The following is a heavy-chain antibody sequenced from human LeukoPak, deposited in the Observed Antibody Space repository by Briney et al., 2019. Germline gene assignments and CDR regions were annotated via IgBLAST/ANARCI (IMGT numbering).Heavy chain of an antibody. V-gene: IGHV2-5*02. D-gene: IGHD5-24*01. Sequence: SGPTLVKPTQTLTLTCTFSGFSLSTSGVAVGWIRQPPGKALEWLALIYWDDDKRYSPSLKTRLTISKDTSKNQVVLTMTNMDPVDTATYYCAHTRDGYSYGYWGQGTLVSVSS. CDR2: IYWDDDK. J-gene: IGHJ4*02. CDR3: AHTRDGYSYGY. CDR1: GFSLSTSGVA.